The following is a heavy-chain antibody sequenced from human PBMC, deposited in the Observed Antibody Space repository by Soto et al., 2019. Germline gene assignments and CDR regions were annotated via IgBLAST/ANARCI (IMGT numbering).Heavy chain of an antibody. CDR3: ARGLRYFDAAGDYYMDV. CDR1: GGSFSGDY. J-gene: IGHJ6*03. V-gene: IGHV4-34*01. D-gene: IGHD3-9*01. Sequence: SETLSLTCAVYGGSFSGDYWSWIRQPPGKGLEWIGEINHSGSTNYNPSLKSRVTISVDTSKNQFSLKLSSVTAADTAVYYCARGLRYFDAAGDYYMDVWGKGTTVTVSS. CDR2: INHSGST.